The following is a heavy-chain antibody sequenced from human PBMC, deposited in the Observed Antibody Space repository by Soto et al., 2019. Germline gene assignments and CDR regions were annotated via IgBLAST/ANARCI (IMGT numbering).Heavy chain of an antibody. CDR2: INHSGST. J-gene: IGHJ5*02. Sequence: QVQLQQWGAGLLKPSETLSLTCAVYGGSFSGYYWSWIRQPPGKGLEWSGEINHSGSTNYNPSLKSRVTISVDTSKNQFSLKLSSVTAADTAVYYCARGRKYGDWFDPWGQGTLVTVSS. CDR1: GGSFSGYY. V-gene: IGHV4-34*01. CDR3: ARGRKYGDWFDP. D-gene: IGHD4-17*01.